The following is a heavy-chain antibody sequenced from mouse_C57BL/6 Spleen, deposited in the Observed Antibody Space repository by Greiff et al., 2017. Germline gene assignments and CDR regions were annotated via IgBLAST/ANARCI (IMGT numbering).Heavy chain of an antibody. J-gene: IGHJ4*01. CDR3: ARREVYYAMDY. V-gene: IGHV3-6*01. CDR1: GYSITSGYY. Sequence: VQLQQSGPGLVKPSQSLSLTCSVTGYSITSGYYWNWIRQFPGNKLEWMGYISYDGSNNYNPSLKNRISITRDTSKNQFFLKLNSVTTEDTATYYCARREVYYAMDYWGQGTSVTVSS. CDR2: ISYDGSN.